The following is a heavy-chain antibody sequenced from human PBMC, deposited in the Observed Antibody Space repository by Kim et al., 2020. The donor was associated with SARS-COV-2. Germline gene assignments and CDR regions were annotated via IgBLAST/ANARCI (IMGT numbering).Heavy chain of an antibody. CDR2: INPNSGGT. J-gene: IGHJ6*02. Sequence: ASVKVSCKASGYTFTGYYMHWVRQAPGQGLEWMGWINPNSGGTNYAQKFQGRVTMTRDTSISTAYMELSRLRSDDTAVYYCARDSATVTTSMDVWGQGTTVTVSS. V-gene: IGHV1-2*02. CDR3: ARDSATVTTSMDV. CDR1: GYTFTGYY. D-gene: IGHD4-17*01.